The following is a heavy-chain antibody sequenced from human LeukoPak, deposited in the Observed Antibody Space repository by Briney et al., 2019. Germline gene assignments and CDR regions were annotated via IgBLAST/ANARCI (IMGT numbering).Heavy chain of an antibody. J-gene: IGHJ5*02. CDR3: ARANWFDP. V-gene: IGHV3-74*01. CDR2: INSDGSSI. D-gene: IGHD2-8*01. CDR1: GFTFSGYW. Sequence: GGSLRLSCAASGFTFSGYWMEWVRHAPGKGGGWVSRINSDGSSINYADSVKGRFTISRDNAKNTLYLQMSSLRAEDTAMYYCARANWFDPWGQGTLVTVSS.